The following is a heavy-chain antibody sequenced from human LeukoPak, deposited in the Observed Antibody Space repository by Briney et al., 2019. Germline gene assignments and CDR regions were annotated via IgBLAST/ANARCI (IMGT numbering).Heavy chain of an antibody. V-gene: IGHV1-2*02. CDR1: GYTFTSYG. CDR2: INPYSGDT. Sequence: ASVKVSCKASGYTFTSYGISWVRQAPGQGLEWMGWINPYSGDTKYAQKFQGRVTMTRDTSISTAYMELSRLRSDDTAVYYCARISQWDRFDPWGQGTLVTVSS. CDR3: ARISQWDRFDP. J-gene: IGHJ5*02. D-gene: IGHD1-26*01.